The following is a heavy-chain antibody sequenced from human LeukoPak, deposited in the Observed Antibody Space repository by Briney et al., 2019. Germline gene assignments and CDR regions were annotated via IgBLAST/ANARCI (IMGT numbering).Heavy chain of an antibody. V-gene: IGHV1-69*06. Sequence: ASVKVSCKASGGTFSSYAISWVRQAPGQGLEWMGGIIPIFGTANYAQKFQGRVTITADKPTSTAYMELSSLRSEDTAVYFCARVRDFGADSDAFDVWGQGTMVTVSS. CDR3: ARVRDFGADSDAFDV. CDR2: IIPIFGTA. J-gene: IGHJ3*01. CDR1: GGTFSSYA. D-gene: IGHD4/OR15-4a*01.